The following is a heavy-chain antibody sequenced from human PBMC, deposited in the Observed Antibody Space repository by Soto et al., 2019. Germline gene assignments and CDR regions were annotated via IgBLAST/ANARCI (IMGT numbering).Heavy chain of an antibody. D-gene: IGHD6-13*01. CDR2: IDYRGST. V-gene: IGHV4-31*03. CDR1: GGFISSGGYY. CDR3: VRGVIH. Sequence: QVQLQESGPGLVKPSQTLSLTCTVSGGFISSGGYYWSWIRQHPGKGLEWIGYIDYRGSTDYSPSIKSRVTISVDTSKNQFSLKLSSVTAADTAVYFCVRGVIHWGLVTLVTVSS. J-gene: IGHJ4*02.